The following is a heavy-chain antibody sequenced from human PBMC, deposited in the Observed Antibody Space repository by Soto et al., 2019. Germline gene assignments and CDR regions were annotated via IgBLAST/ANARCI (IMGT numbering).Heavy chain of an antibody. D-gene: IGHD5-18*01. J-gene: IGHJ4*02. CDR1: GFTFSSYA. Sequence: GGSLRLSCAASGFTFSSYAMSWVRQAPGKGLEWASAISGSGGSTYYADSVKGRFTISRDNSKNTLYLQMNSLRAEGTAVYYCAKSGGYNYGYQETDYWGQGTLVTVSS. CDR3: AKSGGYNYGYQETDY. CDR2: ISGSGGST. V-gene: IGHV3-23*01.